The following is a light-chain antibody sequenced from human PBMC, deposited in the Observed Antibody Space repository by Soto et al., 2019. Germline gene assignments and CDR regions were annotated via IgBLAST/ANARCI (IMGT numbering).Light chain of an antibody. CDR1: QSVSSN. J-gene: IGKJ1*01. CDR3: QQYDTWTWT. V-gene: IGKV3-15*01. Sequence: EIVMTQSPATLSVSPGERATLSCRASQSVSSNLAWYQQKPGQAPRLLIYGASTRATGIPARFSGSGSGTEFTLTINSLQSEDFAVYYCQQYDTWTWTFGQGTKVYTK. CDR2: GAS.